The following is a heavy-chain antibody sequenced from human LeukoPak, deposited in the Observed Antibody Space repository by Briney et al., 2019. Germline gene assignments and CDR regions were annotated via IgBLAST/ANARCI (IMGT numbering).Heavy chain of an antibody. CDR2: IYYSGST. Sequence: SETLSLTCTVSGGSISSYYWSWIRQPPGKGLEWIGYIYYSGSTNYNPSLKGRVTISVDTSKNQSSLKLSSVTAADTAVYYCARDGPGYSSGWYASYYYGMDVWGQGTTVTVSS. V-gene: IGHV4-59*01. J-gene: IGHJ6*02. CDR3: ARDGPGYSSGWYASYYYGMDV. D-gene: IGHD6-19*01. CDR1: GGSISSYY.